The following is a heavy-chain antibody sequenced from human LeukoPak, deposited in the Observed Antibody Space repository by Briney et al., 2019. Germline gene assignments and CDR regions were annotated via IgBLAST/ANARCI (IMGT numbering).Heavy chain of an antibody. V-gene: IGHV1-18*01. CDR3: ARVGNIVGATISYYYYMDV. CDR1: GYWFTSYG. D-gene: IGHD1-26*01. Sequence: ASVKVSCKASGYWFTSYGISCVRQAPGQGLKGMELISAYNGNTNYAQKLQGRVTMTTDTSTSTAYMALRSLRSDDTALYYCARVGNIVGATISYYYYMDVWGKGTTVTVSS. CDR2: ISAYNGNT. J-gene: IGHJ6*03.